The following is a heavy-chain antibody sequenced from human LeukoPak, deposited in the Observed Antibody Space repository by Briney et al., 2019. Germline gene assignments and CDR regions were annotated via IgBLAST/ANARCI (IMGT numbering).Heavy chain of an antibody. D-gene: IGHD2-2*01. CDR3: AKEDIVVVPAALGRYFDY. J-gene: IGHJ4*02. CDR2: FDPEDGET. Sequence: ASVKVSCKVSGYTSSVLSMQWVRQAPGRGLEWMGGFDPEDGETIYAQKFQGRVTMTEDTSTDTVYMELNSLRSEDAAVYYCAKEDIVVVPAALGRYFDYWGQGTLVTVSS. CDR1: GYTSSVLS. V-gene: IGHV1-24*01.